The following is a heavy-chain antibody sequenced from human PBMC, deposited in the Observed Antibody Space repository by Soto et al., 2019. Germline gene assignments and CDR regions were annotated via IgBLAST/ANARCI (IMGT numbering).Heavy chain of an antibody. J-gene: IGHJ4*02. CDR1: GYNFYSFD. CDR3: VGGNFRY. CDR2: MNPKSGNT. V-gene: IGHV1-8*02. Sequence: ASVKVSCKASGYNFYSFDIYWVRQATGHGLEWMGWMNPKSGNTGYAQELRGRVTMTRNTSNSTAYMELTSLTSDDTGVYYCVGGNFRYWGQGTLVTVSS.